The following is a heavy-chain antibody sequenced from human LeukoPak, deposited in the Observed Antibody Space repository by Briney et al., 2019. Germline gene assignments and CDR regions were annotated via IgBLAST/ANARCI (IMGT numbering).Heavy chain of an antibody. J-gene: IGHJ4*02. CDR1: GFSISSSSYY. D-gene: IGHD1-26*01. Sequence: SETLTLTCTVSGFSISSSSYYWGWIRQPPGKELECIVRIYYSGSTYYNPSLKSRVTISVDTSKIQFSLKLNSVAAADTAVYYCARYDASWGLLRFFDYWGQGTLVTVSS. CDR3: ARYDASWGLLRFFDY. CDR2: IYYSGST. V-gene: IGHV4-39*01.